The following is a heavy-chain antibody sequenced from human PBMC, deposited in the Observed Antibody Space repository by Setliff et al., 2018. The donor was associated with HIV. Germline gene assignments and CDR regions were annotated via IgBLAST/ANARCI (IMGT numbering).Heavy chain of an antibody. CDR1: GFTFRSYA. D-gene: IGHD2-2*01. CDR2: TSYDGSNK. J-gene: IGHJ6*02. CDR3: AREVDPLGILGGLDV. Sequence: GGSLRLSCAASGFTFRSYAIHWVRQAPGRGLEWVAVTSYDGSNKNYADSVKGRFTISRDNSKNMLYVHMNSLRAEETAIYYCAREVDPLGILGGLDVWGQGTAVTVSS. V-gene: IGHV3-30*04.